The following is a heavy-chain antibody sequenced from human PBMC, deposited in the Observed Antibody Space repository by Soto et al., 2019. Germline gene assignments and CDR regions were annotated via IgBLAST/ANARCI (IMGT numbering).Heavy chain of an antibody. CDR3: AADRKYCSSTSCPRAIVASPKMDV. CDR1: GFTFTSSA. V-gene: IGHV1-58*01. D-gene: IGHD2-2*01. Sequence: SVKVSCKASGFTFTSSAVQWVRQARGQRLEWIGWIVVGSGNTNYAQKFQERVTITRDMSTSTAYMELSSLRSEDTAVYYCAADRKYCSSTSCPRAIVASPKMDVWG. J-gene: IGHJ6*02. CDR2: IVVGSGNT.